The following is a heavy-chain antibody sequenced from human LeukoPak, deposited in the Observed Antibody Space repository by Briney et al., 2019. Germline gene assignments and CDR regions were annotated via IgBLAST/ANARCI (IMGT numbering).Heavy chain of an antibody. V-gene: IGHV3-74*01. D-gene: IGHD5-18*01. Sequence: GGSLRLSCVASGFTFSSCWMHWVRQAPGKGLVWVSRINSDGSSTSYADSVKGRFTISRDNAKNTLYLQMNSLRAEDTAVYYCARATPSKYSYGQGIGYWGQGTLVTVSS. CDR2: INSDGSST. CDR1: GFTFSSCW. J-gene: IGHJ4*02. CDR3: ARATPSKYSYGQGIGY.